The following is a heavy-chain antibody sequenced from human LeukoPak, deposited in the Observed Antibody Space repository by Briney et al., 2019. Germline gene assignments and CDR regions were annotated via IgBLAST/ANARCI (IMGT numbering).Heavy chain of an antibody. CDR3: ARWEGIWFGDGTDY. D-gene: IGHD3-10*01. CDR1: GYTFTGYY. J-gene: IGHJ4*02. V-gene: IGHV1-2*06. CDR2: INPNSGGT. Sequence: ASVKVSCKASGYTFTGYYMHWVRQAPGQGLEWMGRINPNSGGTNYAQKFQGRVTMTRDTSVNTVYMQLSRLRSDDTAVYYCARWEGIWFGDGTDYWGQGTLVTVSS.